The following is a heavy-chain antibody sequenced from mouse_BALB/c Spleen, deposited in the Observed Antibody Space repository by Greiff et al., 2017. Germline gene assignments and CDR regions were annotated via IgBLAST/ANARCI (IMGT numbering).Heavy chain of an antibody. CDR3: ARWKFITTVVATGAMDY. J-gene: IGHJ4*01. CDR1: GFTFSSFG. CDR2: ISSGSSTI. D-gene: IGHD1-1*01. Sequence: EVQRVESGGGLVQPGGSRKLSCAASGFTFSSFGMHWVRQAPEKGLEWVAYISSGSSTIYYADTVKGRFTISRDNPKNTLFLQMTSLRSEDTAMYYCARWKFITTVVATGAMDYWGQGTSVTVSS. V-gene: IGHV5-17*02.